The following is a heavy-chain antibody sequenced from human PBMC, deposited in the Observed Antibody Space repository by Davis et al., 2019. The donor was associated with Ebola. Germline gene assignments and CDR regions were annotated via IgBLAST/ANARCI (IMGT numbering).Heavy chain of an antibody. CDR2: ISYDGRNQ. CDR3: AKDRVIAVNPGWDCDV. D-gene: IGHD6-19*01. J-gene: IGHJ2*01. V-gene: IGHV3-30-3*01. CDR1: GGFPFSKYA. Sequence: PGGSLRLSCVASGGFPFSKYAMHWVRQGPGKGLEWVAAISYDGRNQYYADSVKGRLTISRDNSKNTLYLQMNSLRTEDTAVYYCAKDRVIAVNPGWDCDVWGRGTLVTVSS.